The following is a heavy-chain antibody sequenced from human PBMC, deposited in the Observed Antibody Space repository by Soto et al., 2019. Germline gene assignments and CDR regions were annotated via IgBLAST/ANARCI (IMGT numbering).Heavy chain of an antibody. CDR3: ATDHYYEPIQH. J-gene: IGHJ1*01. CDR2: ISGSGGST. V-gene: IGHV3-23*01. CDR1: GFTFSSYA. D-gene: IGHD3-22*01. Sequence: EVQLLESGGGLVQPGGSLRLSCAASGFTFSSYAISWVRQAPVKGLEGVSAISGSGGSTYYADSVKGRFTITRDNSKNTLYMQINSLRDEDTAVYYCATDHYYEPIQHWGQGTLVTVST.